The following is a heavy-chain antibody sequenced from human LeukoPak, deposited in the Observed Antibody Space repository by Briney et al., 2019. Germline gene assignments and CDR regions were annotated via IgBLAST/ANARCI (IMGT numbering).Heavy chain of an antibody. CDR1: GGSISSYY. Sequence: SETQSLTCTVSGGSISSYYWSWIRQPPGKGLEWIGYIYYSGSTNYNPSLKSRVTISVDTSKNQFSLKLSSVTAADTAVYYCARHSIATSAALYFDYWGQGTLVTVYS. D-gene: IGHD6-25*01. V-gene: IGHV4-59*08. CDR2: IYYSGST. J-gene: IGHJ4*02. CDR3: ARHSIATSAALYFDY.